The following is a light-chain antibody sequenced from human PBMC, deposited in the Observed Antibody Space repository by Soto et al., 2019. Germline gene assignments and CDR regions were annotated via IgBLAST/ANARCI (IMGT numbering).Light chain of an antibody. CDR1: SSNIGSNT. Sequence: QSVLTQPPSASGTPGRRVTISCSGSSSNIGSNTVNWYQQLPGTAPKLLIYNNNQRPSGVPDRFSGSKSGTSASLAISGLQSEDEADYYCAAWDDSLNGVVFGGGTKLT. CDR2: NNN. V-gene: IGLV1-44*01. J-gene: IGLJ3*02. CDR3: AAWDDSLNGVV.